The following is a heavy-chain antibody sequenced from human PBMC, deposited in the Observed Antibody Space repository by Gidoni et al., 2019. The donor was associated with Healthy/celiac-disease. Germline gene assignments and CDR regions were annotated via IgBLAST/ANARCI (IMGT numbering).Heavy chain of an antibody. D-gene: IGHD1-26*01. Sequence: QLQLQESGPGLVTPSETLSLTCTVSGGSISSSSYYWGWIRQPPGKGLEWIGSIYYSGSTYYNPSLKSRVTISVDTSKNQFSLKLSSVTAADTAVYYCASIVGATVRYWGQGTLVTVSS. CDR1: GGSISSSSYY. CDR3: ASIVGATVRY. J-gene: IGHJ4*02. CDR2: IYYSGST. V-gene: IGHV4-39*01.